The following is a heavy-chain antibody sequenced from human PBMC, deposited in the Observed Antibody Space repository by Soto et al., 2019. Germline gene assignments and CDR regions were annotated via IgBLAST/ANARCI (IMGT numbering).Heavy chain of an antibody. CDR2: IDPNSGGT. V-gene: IGHV1-2*02. CDR1: RYTFTGYY. CDR3: ARVMSGSYLGHGYYFDY. D-gene: IGHD1-26*01. J-gene: IGHJ4*01. Sequence: ASVKVSCKASRYTFTGYYMHWVRQAPGQGLEWMGWIDPNSGGTDYAQKFQGRVTMTRDTSISTAYMELSRLRLDDTAVYYCARVMSGSYLGHGYYFDYWGHGTLVTVSS.